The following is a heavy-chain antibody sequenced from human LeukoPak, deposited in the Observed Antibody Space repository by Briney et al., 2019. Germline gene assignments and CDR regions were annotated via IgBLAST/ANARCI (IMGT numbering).Heavy chain of an antibody. CDR3: ARGPPSYYYDSSGQIAG. Sequence: GGSLRLSCAASGFTFSSYWMHWVRQAPGKGLVWVSRINGDGSSTKYADSVKGRFTISRDNAKNTLYLQMNSLRAEDTAVYYCARGPPSYYYDSSGQIAGWGQGTLVTVSS. CDR2: INGDGSST. V-gene: IGHV3-74*03. D-gene: IGHD3-22*01. CDR1: GFTFSSYW. J-gene: IGHJ4*02.